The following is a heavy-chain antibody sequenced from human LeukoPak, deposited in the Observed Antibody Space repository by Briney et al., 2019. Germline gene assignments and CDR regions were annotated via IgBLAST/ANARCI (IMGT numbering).Heavy chain of an antibody. V-gene: IGHV3-21*01. D-gene: IGHD1-7*01. CDR1: GFTLSSYA. CDR2: ISRTSESI. CDR3: ARGATDTTRWFDP. Sequence: GGSLRLSCAASGFTLSSYAMSWVRQGPGKGLEWVAIISRTSESIFYADSLKGRFTISRDNAKNSLYLQMNGLRAEDTAAYYCARGATDTTRWFDPWGQGTLVIVSS. J-gene: IGHJ5*02.